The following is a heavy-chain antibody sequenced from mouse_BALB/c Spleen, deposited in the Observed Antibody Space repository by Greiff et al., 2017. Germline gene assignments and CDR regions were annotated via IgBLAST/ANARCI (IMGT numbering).Heavy chain of an antibody. V-gene: IGHV1S56*01. D-gene: IGHD2-10*01. CDR1: GYTFTSYY. Sequence: QVQLQQSGPELVKPGASVRISCKASGYTFTSYYIHWVKQRPGQGLEWIGWIYPGNVNTKYNEKFKGKATLTADKSSSTAYMQLSSLTSEDSAVYFCARPSYYGNYVGFAYWGQGTLVTVSA. CDR2: IYPGNVNT. J-gene: IGHJ3*01. CDR3: ARPSYYGNYVGFAY.